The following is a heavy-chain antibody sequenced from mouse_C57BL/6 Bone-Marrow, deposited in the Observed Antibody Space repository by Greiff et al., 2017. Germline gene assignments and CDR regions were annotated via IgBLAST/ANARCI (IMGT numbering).Heavy chain of an antibody. CDR1: GYTFTSYW. V-gene: IGHV1-52*01. Sequence: QVQLKQPGAELVRPGSSVKLSCKASGYTFTSYWMHWVKQRPIQGLEWIGNIDPSDSATHYNQKFKDKATLTVDKSSSTAYMQLSSLTSEDSAVYYCARSSYSIQFAYWGQGTLVTVSA. CDR3: ARSSYSIQFAY. CDR2: IDPSDSAT. J-gene: IGHJ3*01. D-gene: IGHD2-5*01.